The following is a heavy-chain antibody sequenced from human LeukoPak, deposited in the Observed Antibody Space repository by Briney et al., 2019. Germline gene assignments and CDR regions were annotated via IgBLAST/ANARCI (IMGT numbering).Heavy chain of an antibody. Sequence: GGSLRLSCAASGFTFDDYAMHWVRQAPGKGLEWVSGISWNSGSIGYADSVKGRFTISRDKAKNSLYLQMNSLRAEDTALYYCAKARSGGVIVPRYFDYWGQGTLVTVSS. D-gene: IGHD3-16*02. CDR3: AKARSGGVIVPRYFDY. CDR2: ISWNSGSI. CDR1: GFTFDDYA. J-gene: IGHJ4*02. V-gene: IGHV3-9*01.